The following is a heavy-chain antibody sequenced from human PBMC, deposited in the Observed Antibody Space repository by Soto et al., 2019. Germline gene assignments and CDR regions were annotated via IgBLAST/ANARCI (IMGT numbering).Heavy chain of an antibody. CDR2: ISWDGGST. CDR1: GFTFDDYT. Sequence: GGSLRLSCAASGFTFDDYTMHWVRQAPGKGLEWVSLISWDGGSTYYADSVKGRFTISRDNSKNTLYLQMNSLRAEDTAVYYCAKDRGSSSYWGQGTLVTVSS. J-gene: IGHJ4*02. V-gene: IGHV3-43*01. D-gene: IGHD2-2*01. CDR3: AKDRGSSSY.